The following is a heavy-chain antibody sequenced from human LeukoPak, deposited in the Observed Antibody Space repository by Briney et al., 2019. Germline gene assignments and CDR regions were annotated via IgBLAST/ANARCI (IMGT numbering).Heavy chain of an antibody. CDR3: AKIGRYIAAAGAFDY. J-gene: IGHJ4*02. D-gene: IGHD6-13*01. Sequence: GGSLRLSCVASGFTFSSYSMNWVRQAPGKGLEWVSAISGSGGSTYYADSVRGRFTISRDNSKNTLYLQMNSLRAEDTAVYYCAKIGRYIAAAGAFDYWGQGTLVTVSS. V-gene: IGHV3-23*01. CDR1: GFTFSSYS. CDR2: ISGSGGST.